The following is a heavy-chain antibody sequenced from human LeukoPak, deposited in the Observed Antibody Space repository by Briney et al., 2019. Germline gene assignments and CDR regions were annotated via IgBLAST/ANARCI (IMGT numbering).Heavy chain of an antibody. CDR3: ARRVAVAGTKDY. Sequence: SETLSLTCTVSGGSISSSSYYWGWIRQPPGKGLEWIGSIYYSGSTYYNPSLKTRVTISVDTSKNQSSLKLSSVTAADTAVYYCARRVAVAGTKDYWGQGTLVTVSS. CDR1: GGSISSSSYY. V-gene: IGHV4-39*01. J-gene: IGHJ4*02. CDR2: IYYSGST. D-gene: IGHD6-19*01.